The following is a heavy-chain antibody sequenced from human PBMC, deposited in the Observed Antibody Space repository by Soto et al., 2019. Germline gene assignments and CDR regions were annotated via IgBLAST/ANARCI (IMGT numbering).Heavy chain of an antibody. CDR2: IYYSGST. CDR1: GGSVSSGSFY. V-gene: IGHV4-61*01. CDR3: ARTPGRWLQFSYYLDY. Sequence: TSETLSLTCTVSGGSVSSGSFYWSWIRQPPGKGLEWIWYIYYSGSTNYNPSLQSRVTISVDTSKNQFSLKLSSVTAAETAVYYCARTPGRWLQFSYYLDYWGQGTLVTVSS. D-gene: IGHD5-12*01. J-gene: IGHJ4*02.